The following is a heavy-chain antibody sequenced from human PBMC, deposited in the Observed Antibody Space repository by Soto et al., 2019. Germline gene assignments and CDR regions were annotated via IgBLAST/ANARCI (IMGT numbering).Heavy chain of an antibody. D-gene: IGHD3-10*01. CDR3: ARTPFDYYGSGSDHPIYYYYGMDV. J-gene: IGHJ6*02. V-gene: IGHV1-69*01. CDR1: GGTFSSYA. Sequence: QVQLVQSGAEVKKPGSSVKVSCKASGGTFSSYAISWVRQAPGQGLEWMGGIIPIFGTANYAQKFQGRVTITADESTSTAYMELSSQRSEDTAVYYCARTPFDYYGSGSDHPIYYYYGMDVWGQGTTVTFSS. CDR2: IIPIFGTA.